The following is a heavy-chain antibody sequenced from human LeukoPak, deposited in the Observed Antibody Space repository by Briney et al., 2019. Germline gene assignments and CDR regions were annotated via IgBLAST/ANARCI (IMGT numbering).Heavy chain of an antibody. Sequence: SGTLSLTCAVSGGSISSSNWWSWVRQPPGKGLEWIGEINHSGSTNYNPSLESRVTLSVDTSKNQFSLKLSSVTAADTAVYYCARGQVEQWPATVLYGMDVWGQGTTVTVSS. J-gene: IGHJ6*02. CDR2: INHSGST. CDR1: GGSISSSNW. D-gene: IGHD6-19*01. V-gene: IGHV4-4*02. CDR3: ARGQVEQWPATVLYGMDV.